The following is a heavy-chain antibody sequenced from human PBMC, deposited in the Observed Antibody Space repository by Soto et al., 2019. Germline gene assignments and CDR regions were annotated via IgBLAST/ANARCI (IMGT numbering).Heavy chain of an antibody. CDR3: ARDSPRSGYSYTATYYGMDV. CDR2: IWYDGSNK. J-gene: IGHJ6*02. V-gene: IGHV3-33*01. CDR1: GFTFSSYG. D-gene: IGHD3-22*01. Sequence: LRLSCAASGFTFSSYGMHWVRQAPGKGLEWVAVIWYDGSNKYYADSVKGRFTISRDNSKNTLYLQMNSLRAEDTAVYYCARDSPRSGYSYTATYYGMDVWGQGTTVTVSS.